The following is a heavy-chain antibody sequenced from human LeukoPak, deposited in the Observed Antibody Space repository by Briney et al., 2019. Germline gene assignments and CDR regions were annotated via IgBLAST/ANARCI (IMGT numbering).Heavy chain of an antibody. CDR2: ISAYNGNT. J-gene: IGHJ4*02. Sequence: ASVKVSCKASGYTFTSYDINWVRQATGQGLEWMGWISAYNGNTNYAQKLQGRVTMTTDTSTSTAYMELRSLRSDDTAVYHCARDGRFGELSDYWGRGTLVTVSS. CDR1: GYTFTSYD. D-gene: IGHD3-10*01. V-gene: IGHV1-18*01. CDR3: ARDGRFGELSDY.